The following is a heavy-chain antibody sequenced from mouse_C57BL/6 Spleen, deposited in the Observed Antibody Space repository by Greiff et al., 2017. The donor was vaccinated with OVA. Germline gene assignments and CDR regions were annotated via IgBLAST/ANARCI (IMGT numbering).Heavy chain of an antibody. CDR1: GYAFTNYL. Sequence: QVQLQQSGAELVRPGTSVKVSCKASGYAFTNYLIEWVKQRPGQGLEWIGVINPGSGGTNYNEKFKGKATLTADKSSSTAYMQLSSLTSEDSAFYFCARWSGYDYDGFAYWGQGTLVTVSA. J-gene: IGHJ3*01. CDR2: INPGSGGT. D-gene: IGHD2-4*01. V-gene: IGHV1-54*01. CDR3: ARWSGYDYDGFAY.